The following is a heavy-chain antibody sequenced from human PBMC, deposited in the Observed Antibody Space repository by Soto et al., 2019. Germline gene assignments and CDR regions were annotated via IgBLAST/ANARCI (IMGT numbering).Heavy chain of an antibody. CDR3: AKPWVVAATPVYYYGMDV. Sequence: GGSLRLSCAASGFTFSSYAMSWVRQAPGKGLEWVSAISGSGGSTYYADSVKGRFTISRDNSKNTLYLQMNSLRAEDTAVYYCAKPWVVAATPVYYYGMDVWGQGTTVTVSS. V-gene: IGHV3-23*01. J-gene: IGHJ6*02. CDR1: GFTFSSYA. D-gene: IGHD2-15*01. CDR2: ISGSGGST.